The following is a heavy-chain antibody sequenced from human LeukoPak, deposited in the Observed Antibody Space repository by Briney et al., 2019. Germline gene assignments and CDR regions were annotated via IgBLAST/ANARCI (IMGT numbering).Heavy chain of an antibody. D-gene: IGHD2-2*01. Sequence: PSETLSLTCTVSGGSISSSSYYWGWIRQPPGKGLEWIGSIYYSGSTYYNPSLKSRVTISVDTSKNQFSLKLSSVTAADTAVYYCARHLNRPAVTHSAANLSPLDWFDPWGQGTLVTVSS. CDR3: ARHLNRPAVTHSAANLSPLDWFDP. CDR1: GGSISSSSYY. CDR2: IYYSGST. V-gene: IGHV4-39*01. J-gene: IGHJ5*02.